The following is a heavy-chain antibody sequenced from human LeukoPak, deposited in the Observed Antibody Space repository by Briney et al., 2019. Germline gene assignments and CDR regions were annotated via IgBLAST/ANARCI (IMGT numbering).Heavy chain of an antibody. D-gene: IGHD2/OR15-2a*01. Sequence: PGGSLRLSCAASGFTVSSSYMSWVRQAPGKGLEWVSVIYSGGSTYYADSVKGRFTISRDNSKNTLYLQMNSLRAEDTAVYYCASQGTTMMTTYYYWGQGTLVTVSS. V-gene: IGHV3-53*01. CDR1: GFTVSSSY. CDR2: IYSGGST. J-gene: IGHJ4*02. CDR3: ASQGTTMMTTYYY.